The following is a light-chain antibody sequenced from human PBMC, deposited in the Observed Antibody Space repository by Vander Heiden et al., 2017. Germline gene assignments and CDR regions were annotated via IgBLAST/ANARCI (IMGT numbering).Light chain of an antibody. V-gene: IGLV1-40*01. CDR2: AIS. CDR3: QSYDSSLSGSNWV. J-gene: IGLJ3*02. Sequence: QSVLTQPPSVSGAPGQRVTISCTGSSSNIGAGYDVHWYQQLPGTAPKLLIYAISNRPSGVPDRFSGSKSGTSASLAITGLQAEDEADYYCQSYDSSLSGSNWVFGGGTKLTVL. CDR1: SSNIGAGYD.